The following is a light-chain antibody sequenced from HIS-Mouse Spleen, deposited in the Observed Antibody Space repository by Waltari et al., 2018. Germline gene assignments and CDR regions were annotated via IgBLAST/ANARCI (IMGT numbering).Light chain of an antibody. Sequence: QSALTQPASVSGSPGQSITIPCTGPSSDVGGYNYVPWYQQPPGKAPKLMIYYVSNRPSGVSNRFSGSKSGNTASLTISGLQAEDEADYYCSSYTSSSTYVFGTGTKVTVL. CDR1: SSDVGGYNY. CDR2: YVS. V-gene: IGLV2-14*03. J-gene: IGLJ1*01. CDR3: SSYTSSSTYV.